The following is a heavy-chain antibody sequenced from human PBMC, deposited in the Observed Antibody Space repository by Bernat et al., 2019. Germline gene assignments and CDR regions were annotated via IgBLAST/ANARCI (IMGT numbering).Heavy chain of an antibody. V-gene: IGHV3-30*09. CDR2: ISYDGSNK. CDR3: ARDWDHWAARPRGFDY. D-gene: IGHD6-6*01. CDR1: GFTFSSYA. Sequence: QVQLVESGGGVVQPGRSLRLSCAASGFTFSSYAMHWVRQAPGKGLEWVAVISYDGSNKYYADTVKGRFAISRDNSKNTLYLQMNSLRAEDTAVYYCARDWDHWAARPRGFDYWGQGTLVTVSS. J-gene: IGHJ4*02.